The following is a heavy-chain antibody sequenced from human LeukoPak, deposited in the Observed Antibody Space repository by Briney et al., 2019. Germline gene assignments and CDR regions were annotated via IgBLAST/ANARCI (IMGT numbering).Heavy chain of an antibody. CDR2: ISGSGGST. CDR1: GFTFSSYA. V-gene: IGHV3-23*01. Sequence: QLWGSLRLSCAASGFTFSSYAMSWVRQAPGKGLEWVSAISGSGGSTYYADSVKGRFTISRDNSKNTLYLQMNSLRAEDTAVYYCAKDPPFGYCSGGSCYLDRAEYFQHWGQGTLVTVSS. J-gene: IGHJ1*01. D-gene: IGHD2-15*01. CDR3: AKDPPFGYCSGGSCYLDRAEYFQH.